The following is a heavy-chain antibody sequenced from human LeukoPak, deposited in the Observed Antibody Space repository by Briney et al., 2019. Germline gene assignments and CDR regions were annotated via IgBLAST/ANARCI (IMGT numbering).Heavy chain of an antibody. V-gene: IGHV4/OR15-8*02. CDR3: SRESGAFCPFGY. Sequence: ASETLSLTCGVSGGSISGTNWWSWVRQPPGQGLEWIGEISLTGQTNYNPSLKGRVTMSLDKSSNQLSLNLTSVTAADTATYYCSRESGAFCPFGYWGQGTLVIVSS. CDR2: ISLTGQT. CDR1: GGSISGTNW. J-gene: IGHJ4*02. D-gene: IGHD1-26*01.